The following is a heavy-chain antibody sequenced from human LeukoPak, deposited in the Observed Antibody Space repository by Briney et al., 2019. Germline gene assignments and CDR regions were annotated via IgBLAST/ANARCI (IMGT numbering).Heavy chain of an antibody. CDR2: ISGSGGST. J-gene: IGHJ5*02. CDR3: AKDLTYYYDSSGYSYANWFDP. CDR1: GFTFSSYA. D-gene: IGHD3-22*01. Sequence: GGSLRLSCAASGFTFSSYAMSWVRQAPGKGLEWVSAISGSGGSTYYADSVKGRFTISRDNSKNTLHLQMNSLRAEDTAVYYCAKDLTYYYDSSGYSYANWFDPWGQGTLVTVSS. V-gene: IGHV3-23*01.